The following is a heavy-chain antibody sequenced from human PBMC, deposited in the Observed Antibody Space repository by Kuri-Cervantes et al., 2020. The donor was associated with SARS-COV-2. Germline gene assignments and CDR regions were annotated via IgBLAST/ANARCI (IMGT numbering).Heavy chain of an antibody. V-gene: IGHV1-18*01. J-gene: IGHJ5*01. CDR2: ISAYNGNT. CDR3: ARRSRGARWFDS. Sequence: ASVKVSCKASGYTFTSYGISWVRQAPGQGLEWMGWISAYNGNTNYAQKLQGRVTMTTDTSTSTAYMELRSPRSDDTAVYYCARRSRGARWFDSWGQGTLVTVSS. D-gene: IGHD3-16*01. CDR1: GYTFTSYG.